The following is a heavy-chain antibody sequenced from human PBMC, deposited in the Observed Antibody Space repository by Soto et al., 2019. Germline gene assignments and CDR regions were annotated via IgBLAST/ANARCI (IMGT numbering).Heavy chain of an antibody. J-gene: IGHJ6*02. CDR1: GDTFRSYV. D-gene: IGHD1-7*01. V-gene: IGHV1-69*13. CDR3: ARDLVIGSTFFRSKYYYYGMDV. Sequence: ASVKVSCKASGDTFRSYVISWVRQAPGQGLEWMGGIIPLFGTTNNAQKFQGRVTITADESTGTTYMELSSLRSEDTAVYYCARDLVIGSTFFRSKYYYYGMDVWGQGTTVTVSS. CDR2: IIPLFGTT.